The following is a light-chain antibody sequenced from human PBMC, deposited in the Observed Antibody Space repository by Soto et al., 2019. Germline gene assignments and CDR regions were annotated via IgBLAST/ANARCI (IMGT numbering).Light chain of an antibody. CDR2: AAS. Sequence: AIQMTQSPSSLSASVGDRVTITCRASQGIRNDLGWYQQKPGKAPNLLIYAASSLQSGVPSTFSGSGSGTDFTLTISSLQPEDIATYYCQQYDNLPLTFGGGTKVEIK. V-gene: IGKV1-6*01. CDR1: QGIRND. J-gene: IGKJ4*01. CDR3: QQYDNLPLT.